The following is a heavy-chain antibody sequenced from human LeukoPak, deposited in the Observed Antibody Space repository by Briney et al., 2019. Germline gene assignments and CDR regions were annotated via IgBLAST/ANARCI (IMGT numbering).Heavy chain of an antibody. Sequence: GGSLRLSCAASGFTFSSYAMSWVRQAPGEGLEWVSSISDSGTHIYYADSVKGRFTISRDNSKNTAYLQMNSLRAEDTAVYYCAKDRDGYNPDCWGQGTLVSVSS. J-gene: IGHJ4*02. CDR3: AKDRDGYNPDC. CDR1: GFTFSSYA. V-gene: IGHV3-23*01. CDR2: ISDSGTHI. D-gene: IGHD5-24*01.